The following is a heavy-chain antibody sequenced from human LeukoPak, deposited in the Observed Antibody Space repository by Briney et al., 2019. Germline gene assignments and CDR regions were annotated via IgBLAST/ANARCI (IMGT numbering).Heavy chain of an antibody. Sequence: PSETLSLTCTVSGGSISSYYRSWIRQPPGKGLEWIGYIYYSGSTNYNPSLKSRVTISVDTSKNQFSLKLSSVTAADTAVYYCARGSGESSSWIPFDYHYGMDVWGQGTTVTVSS. J-gene: IGHJ6*02. CDR1: GGSISSYY. D-gene: IGHD6-13*01. CDR3: ARGSGESSSWIPFDYHYGMDV. V-gene: IGHV4-59*08. CDR2: IYYSGST.